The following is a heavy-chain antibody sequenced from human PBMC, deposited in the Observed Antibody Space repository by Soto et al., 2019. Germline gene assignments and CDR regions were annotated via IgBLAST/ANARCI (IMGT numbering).Heavy chain of an antibody. CDR3: ARAVEQSYYYYGMDV. CDR1: GGTFSSYG. J-gene: IGHJ6*02. CDR2: IIPIFGTA. Sequence: QVQLVQSGAEVKKPGSSVKVSCKASGGTFSSYGISWVRQAPGQGLEWMGGIIPIFGTANYAQKFQGRVTITADESTSTAYMEPSRLRSEDTAVYYCARAVEQSYYYYGMDVWGQGTTVTVSS. V-gene: IGHV1-69*12.